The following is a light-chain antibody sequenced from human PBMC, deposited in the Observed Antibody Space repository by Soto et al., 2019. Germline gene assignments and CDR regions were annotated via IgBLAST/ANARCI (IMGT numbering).Light chain of an antibody. J-gene: IGLJ2*01. CDR1: NSNIGAGYD. V-gene: IGLV1-40*01. CDR2: GNS. CDR3: QSFDSSLLGVL. Sequence: QSVLTQPPSVSGAPGQRVAISCTGSNSNIGAGYDAHWYQQVPGTAPKLLIYGNSNRPSGVPDRFSGSKSGTSASLAITGLQAEDEADYYCQSFDSSLLGVLFGGGTKLTVL.